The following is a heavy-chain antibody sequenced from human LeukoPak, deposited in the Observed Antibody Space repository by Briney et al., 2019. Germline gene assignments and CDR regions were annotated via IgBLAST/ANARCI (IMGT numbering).Heavy chain of an antibody. CDR1: GGSISSGGYY. J-gene: IGHJ4*02. CDR3: NGRGRNYGSNAYLPDY. CDR2: IHYSGST. D-gene: IGHD3-22*01. V-gene: IGHV4-30-4*08. Sequence: SQTLSLTCTVSGGSISSGGYYWSWIRQHPGKGLEWLGFIHYSGSTDYNPSLKSRVSISIDTSKNQFSLQLSSVTAADTAVYARNGRGRNYGSNAYLPDYWGQGTLVTVFS.